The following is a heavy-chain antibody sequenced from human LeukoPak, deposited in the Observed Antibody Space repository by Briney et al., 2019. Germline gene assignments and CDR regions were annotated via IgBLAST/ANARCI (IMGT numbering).Heavy chain of an antibody. Sequence: GGSLRLSCAASGFTFSSYSMNWVRQAPGKGLEWVSAISGSGGSTYYADSVKGRFTISRDHSKNTLYLQMNSLRAEDTAVYYCAKDRVITFGGVIVGENYFDYWGQGTLVTVSS. CDR3: AKDRVITFGGVIVGENYFDY. CDR1: GFTFSSYS. V-gene: IGHV3-23*01. D-gene: IGHD3-16*02. CDR2: ISGSGGST. J-gene: IGHJ4*02.